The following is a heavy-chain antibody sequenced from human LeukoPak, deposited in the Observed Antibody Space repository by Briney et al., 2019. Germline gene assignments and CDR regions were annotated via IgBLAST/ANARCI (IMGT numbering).Heavy chain of an antibody. D-gene: IGHD2-21*02. J-gene: IGHJ4*02. CDR3: ARSPPIVVVTASLDY. CDR2: ISSSSSYI. V-gene: IGHV3-21*01. CDR1: GFSFSNYW. Sequence: GGSLRLSCVASGFSFSNYWMNWVRQAPGKGLEWVSSISSSSSYIYYADSVKGRFTISRDNAKNSLYLQMNSLRAEDTAVYYCARSPPIVVVTASLDYWGQGTLVTVSS.